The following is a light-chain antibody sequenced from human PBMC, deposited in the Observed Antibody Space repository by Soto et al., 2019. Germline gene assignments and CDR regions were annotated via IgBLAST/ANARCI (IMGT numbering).Light chain of an antibody. V-gene: IGKV3-15*01. Sequence: ETVMTQSPATLSVSPGERATLSCRASESVSTNLAWYQQKPGQAPRLLIYDVSTGATGIPARFSGRGSGTEFTLTISSLQSEDFAVYYCQQYNSWPQTFGLGTKVEIK. J-gene: IGKJ1*01. CDR3: QQYNSWPQT. CDR2: DVS. CDR1: ESVSTN.